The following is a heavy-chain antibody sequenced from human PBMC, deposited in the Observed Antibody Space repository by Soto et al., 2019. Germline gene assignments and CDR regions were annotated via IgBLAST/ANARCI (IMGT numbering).Heavy chain of an antibody. V-gene: IGHV4-59*12. Sequence: PSETLSLTCNVSGGSIYTYYWNWIRQSPGKGLEWIGYISDGGSTNYNLSFKSRVTMSVDTSKNQFSLKLNAVTAADTAVYYCARDDYKDGGNNWFDPWGQGTLVTVSS. J-gene: IGHJ5*02. CDR3: ARDDYKDGGNNWFDP. CDR1: GGSIYTYY. D-gene: IGHD3-16*01. CDR2: ISDGGST.